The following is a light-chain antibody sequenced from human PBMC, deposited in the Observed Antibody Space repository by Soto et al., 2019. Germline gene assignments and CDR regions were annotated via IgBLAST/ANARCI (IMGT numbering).Light chain of an antibody. CDR1: SIDIGGYNY. Sequence: QSALTQPASVSGSPGQSITISCTGTSIDIGGYNYVSWYQQHPGKAPKLMIYEVTDRPSGVSNRFSGSKSGNTAFLTISGLQAEDEADYYCSSYSSSNTLEVFGGGTKLTVL. CDR2: EVT. J-gene: IGLJ3*02. V-gene: IGLV2-14*01. CDR3: SSYSSSNTLEV.